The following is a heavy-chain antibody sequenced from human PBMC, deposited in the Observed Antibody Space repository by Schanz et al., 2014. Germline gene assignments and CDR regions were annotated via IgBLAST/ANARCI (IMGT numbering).Heavy chain of an antibody. CDR3: ARVTTGYDS. CDR2: INPNSGAT. V-gene: IGHV1-2*02. CDR1: GYTFTVYY. J-gene: IGHJ4*02. Sequence: QVQLVQSGAEVKKPGASVKVSCKASGYTFTVYYMHWVRQAPGQGLEWLGWINPNSGATSSAQKFQGRVAMTKDTSSSTVYMHLSSLTSDDADIYYCARVTTGYDSWGQGTLVTVSS. D-gene: IGHD5-12*01.